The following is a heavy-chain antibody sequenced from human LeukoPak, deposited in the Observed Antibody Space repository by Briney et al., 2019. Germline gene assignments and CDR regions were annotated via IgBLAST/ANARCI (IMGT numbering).Heavy chain of an antibody. CDR1: GYTFTGYY. V-gene: IGHV1-2*02. J-gene: IGHJ4*02. CDR2: INPNSGGT. Sequence: VKVSCRASGYTFTGYYMHWVRQAPGQGLEWMGWINPNSGGTNYAQKFQGRVTMTRVTSISTAYMELSRLRSDDTAVYYCARDWHYGDPMYYFDYWGQGTLVTVSS. D-gene: IGHD4-17*01. CDR3: ARDWHYGDPMYYFDY.